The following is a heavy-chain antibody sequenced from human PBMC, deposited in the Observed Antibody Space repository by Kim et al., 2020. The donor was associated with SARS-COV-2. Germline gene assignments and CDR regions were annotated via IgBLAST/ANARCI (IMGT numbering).Heavy chain of an antibody. V-gene: IGHV3-30*01. CDR3: ATLKGGDAFDI. D-gene: IGHD3-16*01. CDR2: K. Sequence: KYYADSVKGRFTISRDNSKSTLYLQMNSLRAEDTAVYYCATLKGGDAFDIWGQGTMVTVSS. J-gene: IGHJ3*02.